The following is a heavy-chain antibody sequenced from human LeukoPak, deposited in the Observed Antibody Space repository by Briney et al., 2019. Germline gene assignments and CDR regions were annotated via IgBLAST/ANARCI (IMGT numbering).Heavy chain of an antibody. V-gene: IGHV3-11*04. Sequence: GGSLRLSCAASGFTFSDYYMSWIRQAPGKGPEWLSYISGSDSVIDNVIYYADSVKGRFTISRDNAKNSLFLQMNSLRAEDTAVYYCARHDYGDSRFDYWGQGTLVTVSS. CDR3: ARHDYGDSRFDY. CDR2: ISGSDSVI. J-gene: IGHJ4*02. D-gene: IGHD4-17*01. CDR1: GFTFSDYY.